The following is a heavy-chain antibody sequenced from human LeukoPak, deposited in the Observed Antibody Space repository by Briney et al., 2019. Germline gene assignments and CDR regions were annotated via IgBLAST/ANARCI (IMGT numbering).Heavy chain of an antibody. J-gene: IGHJ3*01. D-gene: IGHD2-2*01. CDR3: ANDALGCSSCQ. Sequence: GGSLRLSCAASGFTFSSYGMHWVRQSPGKGLEWVAVIWYDGSNKYYADSVKGRFTISRDNSKNTLYLQMNSLRAEDTAVYYCANDALGCSSCQWGQGTMVTVSS. CDR2: IWYDGSNK. V-gene: IGHV3-33*06. CDR1: GFTFSSYG.